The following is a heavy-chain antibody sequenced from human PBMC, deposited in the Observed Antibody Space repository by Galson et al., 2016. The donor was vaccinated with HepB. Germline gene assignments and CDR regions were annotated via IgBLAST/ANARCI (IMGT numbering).Heavy chain of an antibody. CDR1: GFIFRTYG. J-gene: IGHJ4*02. CDR2: IWKDGSNK. V-gene: IGHV3-33*01. CDR3: ARATPLEFSSGYVKLQSPGTPDF. Sequence: SLRLSCAASGFIFRTYGMHWVRQAPGKGLEWAALIWKDGSNKYYADSVKGRFTISRDNSNNRLSLQMNSLTAGDTAVYYCARATPLEFSSGYVKLQSPGTPDFWGQGTLVAVSS. D-gene: IGHD5-18*01.